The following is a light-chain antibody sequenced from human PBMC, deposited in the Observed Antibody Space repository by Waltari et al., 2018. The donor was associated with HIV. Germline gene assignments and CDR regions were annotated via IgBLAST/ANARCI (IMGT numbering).Light chain of an antibody. CDR1: QIDSSAY. CDR2: GAS. Sequence: EIVLTQSPGTLSLSPGERATLSCRASQIDSSAYLAWYQQKPGQAPRLLIYGASTRATGVPERFSGSGFGTDFTLTITRLEPEDFAVYYCQQYGDSPETFGQGARVQI. CDR3: QQYGDSPET. J-gene: IGKJ1*01. V-gene: IGKV3-20*01.